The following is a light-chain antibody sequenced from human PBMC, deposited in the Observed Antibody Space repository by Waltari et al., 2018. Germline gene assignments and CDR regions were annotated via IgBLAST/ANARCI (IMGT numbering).Light chain of an antibody. CDR2: NDA. Sequence: QSVLTQPPSASGAPGPRVTIPCSGTSSNIGSNTGTWYQQTPGTAPKLLIFNDADRPSGVPDRFSGSRSATSASLAISGLQSDDESTYYCASWDDRLDAYVFGTGTWVTVL. CDR3: ASWDDRLDAYV. CDR1: SSNIGSNT. J-gene: IGLJ1*01. V-gene: IGLV1-44*01.